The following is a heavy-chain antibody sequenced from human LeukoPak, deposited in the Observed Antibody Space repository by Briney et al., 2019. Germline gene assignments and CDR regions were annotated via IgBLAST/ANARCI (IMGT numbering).Heavy chain of an antibody. V-gene: IGHV4-39*07. D-gene: IGHD3-10*02. CDR2: IYYSGST. Sequence: PSETLSLTCAVSGGSISSSSYYWGWIRQPPGKGLEWIGSIYYSGSTYYNPSLKSRVTISVDTSKNQFSLKLSSVTAADTAVYFCEVNYVQEGSDYWGQGTLVTVSS. J-gene: IGHJ4*02. CDR1: GGSISSSSYY. CDR3: EVNYVQEGSDY.